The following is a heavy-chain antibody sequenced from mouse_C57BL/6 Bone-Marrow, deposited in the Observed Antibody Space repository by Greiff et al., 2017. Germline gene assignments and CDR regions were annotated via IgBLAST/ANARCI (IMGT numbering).Heavy chain of an antibody. CDR3: ARHEDRRATVVGAMDY. CDR1: GYTFTEYT. Sequence: VQLKESGAELVKPGASVKMSCKASGYTFTEYTIHWVKQRSGQGLEWIGWFYPGSGSIKYNEKFKETATLTADKSSSTVYMELSRLTSEDSAVYFCARHEDRRATVVGAMDYWGQGTSVTVSS. D-gene: IGHD1-1*01. V-gene: IGHV1-62-2*01. CDR2: FYPGSGSI. J-gene: IGHJ4*01.